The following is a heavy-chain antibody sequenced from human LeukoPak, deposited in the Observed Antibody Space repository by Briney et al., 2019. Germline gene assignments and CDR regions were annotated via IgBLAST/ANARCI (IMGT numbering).Heavy chain of an antibody. CDR1: GFTFSSYA. J-gene: IGHJ4*02. Sequence: GGSLRLSCAASGFTFSSYAMSWVRQAPGKGLEWVSAISGSGGSTYYADSVKGRFTTSRDNSKNTLYLQMNSLRAEDTAVYYCAPLGYCSSTSCYGGIDYWGQGTLVTVSP. CDR2: ISGSGGST. V-gene: IGHV3-23*01. D-gene: IGHD2-2*01. CDR3: APLGYCSSTSCYGGIDY.